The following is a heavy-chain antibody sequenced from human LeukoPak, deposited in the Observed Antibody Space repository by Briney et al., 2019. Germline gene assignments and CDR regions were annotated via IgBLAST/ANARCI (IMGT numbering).Heavy chain of an antibody. D-gene: IGHD2-21*01. Sequence: SVKVSCKASGGTFSSYAISWVRQAPGQGLEWMGGIIPIFGTANYAQKFQGRVTITTDESTSTAYMELSSLRSEDTAVYYCASLPSGLLGAFDIWGQGTMVTVSS. J-gene: IGHJ3*02. V-gene: IGHV1-69*05. CDR2: IIPIFGTA. CDR1: GGTFSSYA. CDR3: ASLPSGLLGAFDI.